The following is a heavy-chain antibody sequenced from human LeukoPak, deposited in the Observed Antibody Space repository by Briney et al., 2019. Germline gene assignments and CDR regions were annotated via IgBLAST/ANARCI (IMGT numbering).Heavy chain of an antibody. CDR2: IIPIFGTA. J-gene: IGHJ6*03. V-gene: IGHV1-69*05. D-gene: IGHD6-6*01. CDR3: ARSHPYSSSDYYCYYYMDV. Sequence: SVEPSCKASGGTFSSYAISWVRQAPGLGLEWMGGIIPIFGTANYAQKFQGRVTSTTNESKSTAYIELSSLRSEDTAVYYCARSHPYSSSDYYCYYYMDVWGKGTTVTVSS. CDR1: GGTFSSYA.